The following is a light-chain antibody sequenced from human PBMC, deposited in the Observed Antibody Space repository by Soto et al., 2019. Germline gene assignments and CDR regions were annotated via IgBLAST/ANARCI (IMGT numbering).Light chain of an antibody. CDR3: QQCSNWPPLYT. Sequence: EIVLTQSPATLSLSPGERATLSCRASQSVSSYLAWYQQKPGQAPRLLIYDASNRATGIPARFSGSGSGTDFTLTISSLEPEDFAVYHCQQCSNWPPLYTFGQGTKLEIK. CDR1: QSVSSY. J-gene: IGKJ2*01. V-gene: IGKV3-11*01. CDR2: DAS.